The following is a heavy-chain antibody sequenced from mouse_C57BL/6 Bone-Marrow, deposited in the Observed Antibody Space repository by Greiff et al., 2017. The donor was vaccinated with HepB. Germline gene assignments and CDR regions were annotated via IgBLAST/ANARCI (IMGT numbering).Heavy chain of an antibody. CDR2: INPNNGGT. CDR3: ARETIYYYGSSQYYFDY. V-gene: IGHV1-26*01. Sequence: VQLQQSGPELVKPGASVKISCKASGYTFTDYYMNWVKQSHGKSLEWIGDINPNNGGTSYNQKFKGKATLTVDKSSSTAYMELRSLTSEDSAVYYCARETIYYYGSSQYYFDYWGQGTTLTVSS. J-gene: IGHJ2*01. CDR1: GYTFTDYY. D-gene: IGHD1-1*01.